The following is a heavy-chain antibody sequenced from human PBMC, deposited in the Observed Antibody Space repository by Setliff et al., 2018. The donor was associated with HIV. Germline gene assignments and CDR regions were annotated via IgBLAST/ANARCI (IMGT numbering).Heavy chain of an antibody. Sequence: KPSETLSLTCTVSGGSTSTSGYYWGWIRQPPGKGREWIGSIYSSGSTYYNPSLKSRVTISVETSKNQFSLKLKSVTAADTAVYYCATSAESGFGIHWGVFNIWGQGTRVTVS. CDR2: IYSSGST. V-gene: IGHV4-39*01. J-gene: IGHJ3*02. CDR1: GGSTSTSGYY. D-gene: IGHD3-10*01. CDR3: ATSAESGFGIHWGVFNI.